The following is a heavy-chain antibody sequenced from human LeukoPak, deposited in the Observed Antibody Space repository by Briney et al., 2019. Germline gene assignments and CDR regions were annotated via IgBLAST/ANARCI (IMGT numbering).Heavy chain of an antibody. V-gene: IGHV3-30*02. CDR3: AKDSPVVAAPDY. CDR1: GFIFSSYG. J-gene: IGHJ4*02. CDR2: IRYDGSNK. D-gene: IGHD2-15*01. Sequence: GGSPRLSCAASGFIFSSYGMHWVRQAPGKGLEWVAFIRYDGSNKYYADSVKGRFTISRDNSKNTLYLQMNSLRAEDTAVYYCAKDSPVVAAPDYWGQGTLVTVSS.